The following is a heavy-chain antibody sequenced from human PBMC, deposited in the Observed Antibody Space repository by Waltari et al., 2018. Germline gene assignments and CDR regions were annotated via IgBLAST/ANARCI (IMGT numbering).Heavy chain of an antibody. CDR3: ARVNMATRPYYFDP. V-gene: IGHV1-8*01. D-gene: IGHD6-6*01. CDR1: GYTFTSFD. J-gene: IGHJ5*02. CDR2: MNPNSGNT. Sequence: QVQLVQSGAEVKKPGASVKVSCEASGYTFTSFDINRVRQATGQGLEWMGWMNPNSGNTGYAQKFQGRVTMTRNTSINTAYMELSSLRSEDTAVYYCARVNMATRPYYFDPWGQGTLVAVSS.